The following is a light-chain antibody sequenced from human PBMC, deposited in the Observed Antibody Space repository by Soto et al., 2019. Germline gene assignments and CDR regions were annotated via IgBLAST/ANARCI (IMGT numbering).Light chain of an antibody. J-gene: IGKJ5*01. V-gene: IGKV3-20*01. CDR3: QQYGVSPPIT. Sequence: ELVLTQSPGTLSLSPGERATLSCRASQTVPTTYLAWYQQKPGQAPRLLIHGASNRATGIPDRFSGSASCADFTLTISRLEPEDSAVYYCQQYGVSPPITFGQGTRLEIK. CDR1: QTVPTTY. CDR2: GAS.